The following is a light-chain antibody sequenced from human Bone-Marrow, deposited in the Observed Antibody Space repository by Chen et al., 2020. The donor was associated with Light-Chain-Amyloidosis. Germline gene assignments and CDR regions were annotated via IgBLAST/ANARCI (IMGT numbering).Light chain of an antibody. CDR1: DLPTKY. Sequence: SYELTQPPSVSVSPGQTARITCSGDDLPTKYAYWYQQKPGQAPVLVIHRDTERPSGISERFSGSSSGNTATLTISGVQAEDEADYHCQSADSSGTYEVRFGGGTKLTVL. CDR3: QSADSSGTYEVR. V-gene: IGLV3-25*03. CDR2: RDT. J-gene: IGLJ2*01.